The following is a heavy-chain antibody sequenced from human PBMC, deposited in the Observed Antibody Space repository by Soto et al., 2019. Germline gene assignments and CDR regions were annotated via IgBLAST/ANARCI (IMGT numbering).Heavy chain of an antibody. CDR3: ARGQVVAAQH. CDR2: IYDSGST. J-gene: IGHJ4*02. Sequence: SETLSLTCAVSGGSISSGGYSWSWMRQPPGKGREWIGYIYDSGSTYYNPSLKTRVTISVDRSKNQFSLKLSSVTAADTAVYYCARGQVVAAQHWGQGTLVTVSS. CDR1: GGSISSGGYS. V-gene: IGHV4-30-2*01. D-gene: IGHD2-15*01.